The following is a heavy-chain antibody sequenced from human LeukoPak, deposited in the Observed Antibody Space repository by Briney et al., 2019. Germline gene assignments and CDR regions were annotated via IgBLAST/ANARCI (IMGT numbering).Heavy chain of an antibody. D-gene: IGHD6-6*01. Sequence: ASVKVSCKASGYTFTGYYVHWVRQAPGQGLEWMGRINPNSGGTNYAQRFQDRVSMTRDTYISTAYMELSRLRSDDTAVYYCARTYTVSSDFDCWGLGTLVTVSS. CDR1: GYTFTGYY. V-gene: IGHV1-2*02. J-gene: IGHJ4*02. CDR2: INPNSGGT. CDR3: ARTYTVSSDFDC.